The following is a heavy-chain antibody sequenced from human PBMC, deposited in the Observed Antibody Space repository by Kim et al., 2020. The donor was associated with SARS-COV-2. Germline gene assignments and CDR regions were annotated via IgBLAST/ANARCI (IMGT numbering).Heavy chain of an antibody. D-gene: IGHD1-26*01. J-gene: IGHJ1*01. V-gene: IGHV3-23*01. CDR3: AKDLRDLLKDLQH. Sequence: GGSLRLSCVASGFTFSNYAMTWVRQAPGKGLEWVSTISGSDGGTYFADSVKGRFTISRDNSKNTLYLQMNSLRVDDTAVYYCAKDLRDLLKDLQHWGQGTQVTVSS. CDR2: ISGSDGGT. CDR1: GFTFSNYA.